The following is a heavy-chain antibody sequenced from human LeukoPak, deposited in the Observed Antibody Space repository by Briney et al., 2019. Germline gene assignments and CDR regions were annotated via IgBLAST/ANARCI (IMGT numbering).Heavy chain of an antibody. CDR2: ISSSSSYI. CDR3: ARDVVGGSGLGDY. CDR1: GFTFSSYS. Sequence: GGSLRLSCAASGFTFSSYSMNWVRQAPGKGLEWVSSISSSSSYIYYADSVKGRFTISRDNAKNSLYLQMNSLRAEDTAVYYCARDVVGGSGLGDYWGQGTLVTVSS. D-gene: IGHD6-19*01. J-gene: IGHJ4*02. V-gene: IGHV3-21*01.